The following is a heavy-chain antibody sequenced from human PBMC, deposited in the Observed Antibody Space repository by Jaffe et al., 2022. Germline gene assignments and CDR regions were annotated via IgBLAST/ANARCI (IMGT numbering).Heavy chain of an antibody. D-gene: IGHD2-15*01. J-gene: IGHJ6*03. CDR1: GFTFDDYA. CDR3: AKAHGSVGDYYYYMDV. CDR2: ISWDGGST. Sequence: EVQLVESGGVVVQPGGSLRLSCAASGFTFDDYAMHWVRQAPGKGLEWVSLISWDGGSTYYADSVKGRFTISRDNSKNSLYLQMNSLRAEDTALYYCAKAHGSVGDYYYYMDVWGKGTTVTVSS. V-gene: IGHV3-43D*04.